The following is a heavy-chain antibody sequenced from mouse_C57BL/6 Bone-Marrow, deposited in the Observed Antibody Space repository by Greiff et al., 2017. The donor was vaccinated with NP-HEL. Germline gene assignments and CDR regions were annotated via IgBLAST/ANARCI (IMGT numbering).Heavy chain of an antibody. CDR2: IYPRSGNP. Sequence: VQLQQSGAELARPGASVKLSCKASGYTFTSYGISWVKQRTGQGLEWIGEIYPRSGNPYYNEKFKGKATLTADKSSSTAYMELRILTSEDSAVYCCARSYGYENGYFDVWGTGTTGTVSS. V-gene: IGHV1-81*01. D-gene: IGHD2-2*01. CDR1: GYTFTSYG. J-gene: IGHJ1*03. CDR3: ARSYGYENGYFDV.